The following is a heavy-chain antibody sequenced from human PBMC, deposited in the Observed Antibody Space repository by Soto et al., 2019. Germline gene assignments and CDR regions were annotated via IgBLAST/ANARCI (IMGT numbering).Heavy chain of an antibody. CDR1: GFTFSSYW. V-gene: IGHV3-7*01. D-gene: IGHD3-16*01. Sequence: EVQLVESGGGLVQPGGSLRLSCAASGFTFSSYWISWVRQAPGKGLEWVANIKQDGSEKYYVDSVKGRFTISRDNAKNSLYLQMNSLRAEDTAVYYCAREWEVCFDYWGQGTLVTVSS. J-gene: IGHJ4*02. CDR3: AREWEVCFDY. CDR2: IKQDGSEK.